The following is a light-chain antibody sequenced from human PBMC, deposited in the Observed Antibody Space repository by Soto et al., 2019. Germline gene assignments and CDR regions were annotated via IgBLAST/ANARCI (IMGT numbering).Light chain of an antibody. CDR2: GAS. Sequence: IVMTHSPATLSVAPWERATLSCGASQSIRSYLAWYQQRPGQAPRLLIHGASTRATGIPARFSGSGSGTEFTLTISSLQSEDFAVYYCQQYDNWPQKFGQGTKVDIK. J-gene: IGKJ1*01. V-gene: IGKV3-15*01. CDR1: QSIRSY. CDR3: QQYDNWPQK.